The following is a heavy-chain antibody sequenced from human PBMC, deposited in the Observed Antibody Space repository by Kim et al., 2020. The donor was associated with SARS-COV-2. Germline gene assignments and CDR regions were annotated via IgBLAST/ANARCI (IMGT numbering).Heavy chain of an antibody. Sequence: SETLSLTCTVSGGSISSYFWTWIRQPPGKGLEWIGYLFYSATTKYNPSLKSRVTISIDTSKNQLSLNLTSVTAADTAVYYCAKVRSTLIRAVIDYWGQGTLVTGSS. D-gene: IGHD6-19*01. V-gene: IGHV4-59*13. CDR3: AKVRSTLIRAVIDY. CDR1: GGSISSYF. CDR2: LFYSATT. J-gene: IGHJ4*02.